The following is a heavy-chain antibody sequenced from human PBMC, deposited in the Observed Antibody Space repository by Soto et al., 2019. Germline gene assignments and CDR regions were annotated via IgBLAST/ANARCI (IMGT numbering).Heavy chain of an antibody. CDR2: ISTYNGDT. J-gene: IGHJ6*02. D-gene: IGHD1-26*01. V-gene: IGHV1-18*01. CDR1: GYTFTTSG. Sequence: GPGVRKPGASVKVSCEASGYTFTTSGISWVRQVPGQGLEWMGGISTYNGDTNSAQNFQGRVLMTADTSTGTAYMELMSLKSDDTAVYYCARQGSWPYYYYGLDVWGQGTIVTVSS. CDR3: ARQGSWPYYYYGLDV.